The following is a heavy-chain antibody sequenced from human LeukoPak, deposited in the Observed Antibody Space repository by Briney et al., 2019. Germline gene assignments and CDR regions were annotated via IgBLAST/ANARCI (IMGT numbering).Heavy chain of an antibody. J-gene: IGHJ4*02. CDR3: AREAPSSSGYYYVPPLIC. D-gene: IGHD3-22*01. CDR1: GFTVSSNY. CDR2: IYSGGST. Sequence: GGSLRLSCAASGFTVSSNYMSWVRQAPGKGLEWVSVIYSGGSTYYADSVKGRFTISRDNSKNTLYLQMNSLRVEDTAVYYCAREAPSSSGYYYVPPLICWGQGTLVTVSS. V-gene: IGHV3-53*05.